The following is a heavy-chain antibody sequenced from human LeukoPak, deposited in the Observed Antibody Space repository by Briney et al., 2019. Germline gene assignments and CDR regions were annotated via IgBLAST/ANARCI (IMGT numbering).Heavy chain of an antibody. V-gene: IGHV1-46*03. CDR2: INPSGGST. D-gene: IGHD6-19*01. CDR1: GYTFTSYY. J-gene: IGHJ3*02. Sequence: ASVKVSCKASGYTFTSYYMHWLRQAPGQGLEWMGIINPSGGSTSYAQKFQGRVTMTRDTSTRTVYMELSSLRSEDTAVYYCARVERRYSSGWYAFDIWGQGTMVTVSS. CDR3: ARVERRYSSGWYAFDI.